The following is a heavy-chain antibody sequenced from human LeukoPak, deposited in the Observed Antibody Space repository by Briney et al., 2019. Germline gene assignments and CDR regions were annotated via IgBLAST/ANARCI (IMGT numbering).Heavy chain of an antibody. J-gene: IGHJ4*02. Sequence: GGSLRLSSAASGFTFSSYAMSWVRQAPGKGLEWVSAISGSGGSTYYADSVKGRFTISRDNSKNTLYLQMNSLRAEDTAVYYCAKLPTSGYSSGWTRYFDYWGQGTLVTVSS. V-gene: IGHV3-23*01. CDR2: ISGSGGST. CDR3: AKLPTSGYSSGWTRYFDY. D-gene: IGHD6-19*01. CDR1: GFTFSSYA.